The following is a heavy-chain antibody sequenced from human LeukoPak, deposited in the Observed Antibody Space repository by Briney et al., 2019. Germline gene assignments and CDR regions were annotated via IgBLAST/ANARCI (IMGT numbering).Heavy chain of an antibody. D-gene: IGHD6-19*01. Sequence: GGSLRLSCAASGFTFSDYYMSWISQAPGKGLEWVSYISSSSSYTNYADSVKGRFTISRDNAKNSLYLQMNSLRAEDTAVYYCARAEVAVSGYNYYYYGMDVWGQGTTVTVSS. J-gene: IGHJ6*02. CDR2: ISSSSSYT. CDR3: ARAEVAVSGYNYYYYGMDV. V-gene: IGHV3-11*06. CDR1: GFTFSDYY.